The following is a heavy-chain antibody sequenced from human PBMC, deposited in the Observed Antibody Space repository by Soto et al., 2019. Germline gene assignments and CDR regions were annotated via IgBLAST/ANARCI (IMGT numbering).Heavy chain of an antibody. CDR1: GGSIISGGYS. CDR2: IYHSGST. V-gene: IGHV4-30-2*01. J-gene: IGHJ3*02. CDR3: ARYGYSSSWYFGAPTTNAFDI. D-gene: IGHD6-13*01. Sequence: PSETLSLTCAVSGGSIISGGYSWSWIRQPPGKGLEWIGYIYHSGSTYCNPSLKSRVTISVDRSKNQFSLKLSSVTAADTAVYYCARYGYSSSWYFGAPTTNAFDIWGQGTMVTVSS.